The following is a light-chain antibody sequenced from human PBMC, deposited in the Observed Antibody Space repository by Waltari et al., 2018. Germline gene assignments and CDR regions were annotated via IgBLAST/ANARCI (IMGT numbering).Light chain of an antibody. Sequence: QLVVTQSPSASASLGASVKLTCTLSSGHSSNIIAWLQQQPEKAPRDLMKINSDGSHRRGDEIPDRFSCSSSVAERYLTISSLQAGGEADYYCQAGGHCALVFGGGTKLTVL. J-gene: IGLJ3*02. CDR1: SGHSSNI. CDR2: INSDGSH. V-gene: IGLV4-69*01. CDR3: QAGGHCALV.